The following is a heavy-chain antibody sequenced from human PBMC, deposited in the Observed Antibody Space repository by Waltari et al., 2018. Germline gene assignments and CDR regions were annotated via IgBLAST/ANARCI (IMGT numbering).Heavy chain of an antibody. V-gene: IGHV1-2*06. D-gene: IGHD1-26*01. CDR1: GYTFTGYS. Sequence: QVQLVQSGAEVKKPGASVKVSCKASGYTFTGYSMPWVRQAPGQGREWMGRINPNSGGTNDAQKFQGRVTMTRDTSISTAYMELSRLRSDDTAVYYCARSRDKEPYFDYWGQGTLVTVSS. CDR3: ARSRDKEPYFDY. J-gene: IGHJ4*02. CDR2: INPNSGGT.